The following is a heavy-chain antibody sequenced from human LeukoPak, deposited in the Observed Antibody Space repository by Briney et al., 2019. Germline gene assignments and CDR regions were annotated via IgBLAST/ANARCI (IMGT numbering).Heavy chain of an antibody. CDR3: ARDSGGSSGWYYFDY. J-gene: IGHJ4*02. D-gene: IGHD6-13*01. CDR2: ISTSGTTI. Sequence: GGSLRLSCAASGFTFSSYEMNWVRQAPGKGLEWVSYISTSGTTIYCADSVKGRFTISRDNAKNSLYLQMNSLRDEDTAVYYCARDSGGSSGWYYFDYWGQGTLVTVSS. CDR1: GFTFSSYE. V-gene: IGHV3-48*03.